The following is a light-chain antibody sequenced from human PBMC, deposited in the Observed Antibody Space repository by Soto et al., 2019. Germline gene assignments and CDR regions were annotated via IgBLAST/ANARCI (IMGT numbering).Light chain of an antibody. Sequence: EIVLTQSPGTLSLSPGERVTLSRRASQSVDSRFLAWYQQKPGQAPRLLVYGASIRATGIPDRFSGSGSGTDFTLSIRRLEPEDFAVYYCQQYDSSRTFGQGTKVE. CDR1: QSVDSRF. CDR3: QQYDSSRT. V-gene: IGKV3-20*01. J-gene: IGKJ1*01. CDR2: GAS.